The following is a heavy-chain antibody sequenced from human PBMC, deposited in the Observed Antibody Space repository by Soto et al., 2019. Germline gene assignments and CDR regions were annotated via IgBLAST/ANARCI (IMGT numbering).Heavy chain of an antibody. V-gene: IGHV1-69*06. J-gene: IGHJ4*02. Sequence: QVQLVQSGAEVKKPGSSVKVSCKASGGTFNTFAISWVRQAPGQGLEWMGGIIPIFGPANYAEKFQGRVTITADKSTSTAYLELTSLTSEDTAVYYCARAAKRCFDYWGQGTLVTVSS. CDR2: IIPIFGPA. CDR1: GGTFNTFA. CDR3: ARAAKRCFDY.